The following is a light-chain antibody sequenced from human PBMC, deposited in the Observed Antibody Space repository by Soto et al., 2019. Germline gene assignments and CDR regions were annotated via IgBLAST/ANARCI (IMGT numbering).Light chain of an antibody. Sequence: QSALTQPASVSGSPGQSITISCTGTSSDVGGYKYVSWYQQHPGKAPKLMIYEVSNRPSGVSNRFSGSKSGNTASLTISGLQAEDEAGYYCSSYTSSTTLVFGTETKLTVL. J-gene: IGLJ1*01. V-gene: IGLV2-14*01. CDR2: EVS. CDR3: SSYTSSTTLV. CDR1: SSDVGGYKY.